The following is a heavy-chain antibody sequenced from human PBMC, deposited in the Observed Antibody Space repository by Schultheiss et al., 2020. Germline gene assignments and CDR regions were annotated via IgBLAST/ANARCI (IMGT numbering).Heavy chain of an antibody. CDR2: INSDGSST. Sequence: GESLKISCAASGFTFSSYWMHWVRQAPGKGLVWVSRINSDGSSTSYADSVKGRFTISRDNSKNTLYLQMNSLRAEDTAVYYCARGLISGTFDYWGQGTLVTVSS. D-gene: IGHD3-16*01. V-gene: IGHV3-74*01. J-gene: IGHJ4*02. CDR1: GFTFSSYW. CDR3: ARGLISGTFDY.